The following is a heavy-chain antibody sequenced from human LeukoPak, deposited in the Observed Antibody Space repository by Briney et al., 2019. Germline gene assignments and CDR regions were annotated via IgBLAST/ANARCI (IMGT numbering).Heavy chain of an antibody. Sequence: ASVWVSCKTSGYTFIDHYIHWVRQAPGQGPEWMGWINPHSGGTEYAQKFRGRVTMTRDTSISTAYMELTSLRFDDTAVYYCARDAMSDYWGQGPLVTVSS. CDR3: ARDAMSDY. D-gene: IGHD2-2*01. V-gene: IGHV1-2*02. J-gene: IGHJ4*02. CDR1: GYTFIDHY. CDR2: INPHSGGT.